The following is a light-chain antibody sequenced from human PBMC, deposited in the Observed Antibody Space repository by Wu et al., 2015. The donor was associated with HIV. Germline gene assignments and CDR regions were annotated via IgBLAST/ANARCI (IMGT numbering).Light chain of an antibody. CDR1: QSISSN. J-gene: IGKJ1*01. Sequence: EVVMTQSPATLSVSPGERATLSCRASQSISSNLAWYQQKPGQAPRLLIYGASTRATGIPARFSGSGSGTDFTLTISRLEPEDFAVYYCQQYGSSLWTFGRTDQG. V-gene: IGKV3-15*01. CDR2: GAS. CDR3: QQYGSSLWT.